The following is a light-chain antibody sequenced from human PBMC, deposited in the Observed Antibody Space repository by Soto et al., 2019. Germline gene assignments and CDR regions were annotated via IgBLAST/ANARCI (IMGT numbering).Light chain of an antibody. V-gene: IGLV2-23*01. Sequence: QSALTQPASVSGSPGQSITISCTGTSSAVGTYNLVSWYQQHPGNAPKLIIYDGSKRPSGVSNRFSGSKSGNTASLTISGLQAEDEADDYCCSYAGSSIWVFGGGTKVTVL. CDR1: SSAVGTYNL. CDR2: DGS. J-gene: IGLJ3*02. CDR3: CSYAGSSIWV.